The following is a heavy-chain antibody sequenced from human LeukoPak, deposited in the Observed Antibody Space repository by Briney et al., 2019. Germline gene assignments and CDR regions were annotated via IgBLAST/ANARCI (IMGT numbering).Heavy chain of an antibody. CDR2: IYNGGTT. D-gene: IGHD3-16*01. Sequence: PGGSLRLSCAASGFAVSSNYMSWVRQAPGKGLEWVSIIYNGGTTYYADSVKGRFTISRDNAKKSLYMQMNSLRAEDTAVYYCVRVGGAFDLWGQGTRVSVSS. J-gene: IGHJ3*01. CDR1: GFAVSSNY. V-gene: IGHV3-53*01. CDR3: VRVGGAFDL.